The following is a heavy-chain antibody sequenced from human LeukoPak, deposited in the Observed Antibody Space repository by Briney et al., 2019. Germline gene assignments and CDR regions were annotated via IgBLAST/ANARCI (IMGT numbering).Heavy chain of an antibody. V-gene: IGHV6-1*01. CDR3: ARIATVTQDDY. J-gene: IGHJ4*02. CDR2: TYYRSKWYN. Sequence: SQTLSLTCAISGDSVSNNRADWNWIRQSPSRGLEWLGRTYYRSKWYNDYALSVKSRITINPDASKNQFSLQLNSVTPEDTAVYYCARIATVTQDDYWGQGTLVTVSS. D-gene: IGHD4-17*01. CDR1: GDSVSNNRAD.